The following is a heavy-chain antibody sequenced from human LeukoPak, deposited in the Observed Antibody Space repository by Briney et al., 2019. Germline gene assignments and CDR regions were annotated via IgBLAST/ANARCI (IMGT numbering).Heavy chain of an antibody. Sequence: GESLEISCEGSGYSFTTYWIGWVRQMPGKGLEWMGIIYPGDSDTRYRPSFQGQVTISADKSISTAYLQWSSLKASDTAMYYCALGMYRSGWRFDYWGQGTLVTVSS. J-gene: IGHJ4*02. CDR3: ALGMYRSGWRFDY. V-gene: IGHV5-51*01. D-gene: IGHD6-19*01. CDR2: IYPGDSDT. CDR1: GYSFTTYW.